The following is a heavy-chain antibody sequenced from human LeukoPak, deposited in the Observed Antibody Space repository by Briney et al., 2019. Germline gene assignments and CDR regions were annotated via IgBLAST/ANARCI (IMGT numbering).Heavy chain of an antibody. CDR3: ARDLHLMVRGAPDY. J-gene: IGHJ4*02. CDR1: GFTFSSYS. D-gene: IGHD3-10*01. CDR2: ISSSSSYI. V-gene: IGHV3-21*01. Sequence: PGGSLRLSCAASGFTFSSYSMNWVRQAPGKGLEWVSSISSSSSYIYYADSVKGRFTISRDNAKNSLYLQMNSLRAEDTAVYYCARDLHLMVRGAPDYWGQGTLVTVSS.